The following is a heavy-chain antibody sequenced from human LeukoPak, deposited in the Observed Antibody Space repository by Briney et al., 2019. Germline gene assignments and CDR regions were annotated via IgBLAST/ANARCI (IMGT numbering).Heavy chain of an antibody. CDR3: ARIRICCCFDS. V-gene: IGHV3-7*01. CDR1: GFSFSTYW. Sequence: PGGSLRLSCAASGFSFSTYWMSWIRQAPGKGLEWVANIKEDGSEKYYVDSVKGRFTISRDNAKNSLYPQANSLRAEDTAVYYCARIRICCCFDSWGQGTLVTVSS. J-gene: IGHJ5*01. D-gene: IGHD2/OR15-2a*01. CDR2: IKEDGSEK.